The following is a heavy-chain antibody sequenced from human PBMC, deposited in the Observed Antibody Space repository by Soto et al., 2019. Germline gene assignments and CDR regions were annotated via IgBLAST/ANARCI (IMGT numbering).Heavy chain of an antibody. J-gene: IGHJ5*02. D-gene: IGHD3-10*01. CDR2: INAGSGDT. Sequence: ASVKVSCKASGYMFMSYTIHWLRQAPGQRLEWMGSINAGSGDTKYSPHFQGRVTITRDTIATTAYMELRSLRSEDTAVYYCARNRLLWYEDFEPWGQGTLVTVSS. CDR3: ARNRLLWYEDFEP. CDR1: GYMFMSYT. V-gene: IGHV1-3*01.